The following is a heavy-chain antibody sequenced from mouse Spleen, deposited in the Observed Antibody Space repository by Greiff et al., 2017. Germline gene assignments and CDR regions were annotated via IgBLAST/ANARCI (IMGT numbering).Heavy chain of an antibody. Sequence: VQLQQSGPELVKPGASVKMSCKASGYTFTSYVMHWVKQKPGQGLEWIGYINPYNDGTKYNEKFKGKATLTSDKSSSTAYMELSSLTSEDSAVYYCATYGPGSFWYFDVWGAGTTVTVSS. CDR3: ATYGPGSFWYFDV. D-gene: IGHD1-1*02. CDR1: GYTFTSYV. J-gene: IGHJ1*01. CDR2: INPYNDGT. V-gene: IGHV1-14*01.